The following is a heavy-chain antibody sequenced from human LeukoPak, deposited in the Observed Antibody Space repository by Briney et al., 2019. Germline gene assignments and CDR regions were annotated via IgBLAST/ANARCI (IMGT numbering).Heavy chain of an antibody. CDR3: AKDSGSGYCSGRTCYWSDY. J-gene: IGHJ4*02. D-gene: IGHD2-15*01. CDR1: GFTYSSYG. CDR2: ISGSGVST. Sequence: PGGSLRLSCAASGFTYSSYGMSWVRQAPGKGLEWVSGISGSGVSTYYADSVKGRFTISRDNSKNTLYLQMNSLRAEDTAAYYCAKDSGSGYCSGRTCYWSDYWCQGTLVTVSS. V-gene: IGHV3-23*01.